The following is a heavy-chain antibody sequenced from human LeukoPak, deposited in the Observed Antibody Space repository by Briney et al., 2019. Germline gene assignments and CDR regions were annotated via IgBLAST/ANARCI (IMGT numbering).Heavy chain of an antibody. J-gene: IGHJ5*01. Sequence: TGGSLKISWKGSGYSFTSYWIGWVRQMPGKGLEWMGVIYPGDSDNRYSPSFQGQVTISADKYISNPDLQWSSLKASDTAMYYCARLIAVAANWFDSWGQGTLVTVSS. CDR2: IYPGDSDN. D-gene: IGHD6-19*01. CDR3: ARLIAVAANWFDS. V-gene: IGHV5-51*01. CDR1: GYSFTSYW.